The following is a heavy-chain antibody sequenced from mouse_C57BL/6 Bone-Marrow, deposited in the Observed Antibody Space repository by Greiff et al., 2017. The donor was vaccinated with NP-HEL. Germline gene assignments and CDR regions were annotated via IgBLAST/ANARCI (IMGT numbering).Heavy chain of an antibody. CDR2: SRNKANDYTT. V-gene: IGHV7-1*01. D-gene: IGHD1-1*01. CDR1: GFTFSDFY. Sequence: EVQLVESGGGLVQSGRSLRLSCATSGFTFSDFYMEWVRQAPGKGLEWIAASRNKANDYTTEYSASVKGRFIVSRDTSQSILYLQMNALRAEDTAIYYCARDALLGFDVWGTGTTVTVSS. J-gene: IGHJ1*03. CDR3: ARDALLGFDV.